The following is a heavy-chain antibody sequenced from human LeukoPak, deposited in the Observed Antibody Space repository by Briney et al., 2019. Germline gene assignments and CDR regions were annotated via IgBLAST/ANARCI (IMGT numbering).Heavy chain of an antibody. CDR2: ISAYNGNT. D-gene: IGHD3-10*01. CDR1: GYTFTSYG. V-gene: IGHV1-18*01. J-gene: IGHJ4*02. Sequence: GASVKLSCKASGYTFTSYGISWVRHAPGQGLGLMGWISAYNGNTNYAQKLQGRVTMTTDTSTSTAYMELRSLRSDDTAVYYCARESTYYYGSGSLPGYWGQGTLVTVSS. CDR3: ARESTYYYGSGSLPGY.